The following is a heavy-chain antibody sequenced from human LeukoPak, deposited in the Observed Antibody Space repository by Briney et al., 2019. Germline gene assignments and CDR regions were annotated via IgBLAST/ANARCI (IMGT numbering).Heavy chain of an antibody. D-gene: IGHD2-21*02. Sequence: PGGSLRLSCAASGFTLRSYAMSWVRQAPGKGLEWVSGISGSGGRRDYADSVKGRFTISTDNSKNTLYLQMNSLRAEDTAVYYCARGLYCGGDCYANWGWTMDVWGKGTTVTVSS. CDR2: ISGSGGRR. J-gene: IGHJ6*03. CDR3: ARGLYCGGDCYANWGWTMDV. V-gene: IGHV3-23*01. CDR1: GFTLRSYA.